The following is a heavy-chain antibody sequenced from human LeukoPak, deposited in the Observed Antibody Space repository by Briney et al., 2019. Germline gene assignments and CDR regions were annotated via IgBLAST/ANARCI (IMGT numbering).Heavy chain of an antibody. CDR2: ISGSGGST. Sequence: GGSLRLSCAASGFTFSSYAMSWVRQAPGKGLEWVSAISGSGGSTYYADSVKGRFTISRDNSKNTLYLQMNGLRAEDTAVYYCTTDLGLTMIRGVIVYWGQGALVTVSS. CDR1: GFTFSSYA. D-gene: IGHD3-10*01. V-gene: IGHV3-23*01. CDR3: TTDLGLTMIRGVIVY. J-gene: IGHJ4*02.